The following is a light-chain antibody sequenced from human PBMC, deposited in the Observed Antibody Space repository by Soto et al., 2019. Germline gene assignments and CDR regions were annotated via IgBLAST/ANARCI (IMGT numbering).Light chain of an antibody. Sequence: EFVLTQSPGTLSLSPGERATLSCRASQSVRGYLAWYQQKPGQAPRLLMYDASNRASGIPARFSGSGSGTDYTLTISSLEPEDFAIYYCQQRSNWPPITFGQGTRLEIK. CDR1: QSVRGY. CDR3: QQRSNWPPIT. V-gene: IGKV3-11*01. J-gene: IGKJ5*01. CDR2: DAS.